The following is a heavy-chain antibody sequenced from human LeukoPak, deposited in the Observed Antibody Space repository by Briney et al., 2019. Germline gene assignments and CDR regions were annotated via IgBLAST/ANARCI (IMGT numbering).Heavy chain of an antibody. CDR3: ARRMTTVSAYFDY. CDR1: GFTFSSYW. D-gene: IGHD4-11*01. V-gene: IGHV3-7*01. J-gene: IGHJ4*02. CDR2: IKQDGSEK. Sequence: PGGSLRLSCAASGFTFSSYWISLVRQAPGKWLEWVANIKQDGSEKYYVDSVKGRFTISKDNAKKSLYLQMNSLRAEDTALYYCARRMTTVSAYFDYWGQGTLVTVSS.